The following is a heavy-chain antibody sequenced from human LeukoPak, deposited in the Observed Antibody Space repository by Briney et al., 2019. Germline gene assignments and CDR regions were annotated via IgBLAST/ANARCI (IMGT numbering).Heavy chain of an antibody. CDR2: IIPIFGTA. Sequence: SVKVSCKASGYTFTSYDINWVRQAPGQGLEWMGGIIPIFGTANYAQKFQGRVTITADKSTSTAYMELSSLRSDDTAVYYCARVRPPVLRFLEWLPSDMDVWGKGTTVTVSS. CDR1: GYTFTSYD. J-gene: IGHJ6*03. V-gene: IGHV1-69*06. D-gene: IGHD3-3*01. CDR3: ARVRPPVLRFLEWLPSDMDV.